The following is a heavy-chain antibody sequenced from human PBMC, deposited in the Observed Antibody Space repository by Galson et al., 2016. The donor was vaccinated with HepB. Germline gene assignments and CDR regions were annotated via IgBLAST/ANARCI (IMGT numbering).Heavy chain of an antibody. CDR1: GYTFTNFD. CDR3: TRAIAVAVYDS. D-gene: IGHD6-19*01. V-gene: IGHV1-8*01. CDR2: MNPKTGNT. Sequence: SVKVSCKASGYTFTNFDINWVRQATGQGLEWMGWMNPKTGNTGYAQMFQGRVTMTRNTSISTVYMELRSLRSDDTALYFCTRAIAVAVYDSWGQGTLVTVSS. J-gene: IGHJ4*02.